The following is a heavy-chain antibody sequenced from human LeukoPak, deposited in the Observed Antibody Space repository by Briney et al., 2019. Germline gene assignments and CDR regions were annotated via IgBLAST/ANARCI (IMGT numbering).Heavy chain of an antibody. V-gene: IGHV4-4*07. J-gene: IGHJ3*02. CDR1: GGSIRNYY. Sequence: SETLSLTCTVSGGSIRNYYWNWIRQPAGKGLEYTGRIYSSGSTNYNPSLKSRVTMSVDTSKNQFSLRLTSVTAADTAIYYCARGALGATPHVAFDIWRQRTMVTVSS. D-gene: IGHD1-26*01. CDR3: ARGALGATPHVAFDI. CDR2: IYSSGST.